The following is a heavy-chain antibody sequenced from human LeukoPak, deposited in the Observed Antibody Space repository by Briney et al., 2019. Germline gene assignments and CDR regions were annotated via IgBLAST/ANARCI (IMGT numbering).Heavy chain of an antibody. Sequence: GRSLRLSCAASGFTFDDYAMHWVRQAPGKGLEWVSGISWNSGSIGYADSVKGRFTISRGNAKNSLYLQMNSLRAEDTALYYCAKDRYYDSSGTIDYWGQGTLVTVSS. CDR2: ISWNSGSI. J-gene: IGHJ4*02. CDR3: AKDRYYDSSGTIDY. D-gene: IGHD3-22*01. CDR1: GFTFDDYA. V-gene: IGHV3-9*01.